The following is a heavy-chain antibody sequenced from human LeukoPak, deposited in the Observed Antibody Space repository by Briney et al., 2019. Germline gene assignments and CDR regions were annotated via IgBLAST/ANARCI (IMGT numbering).Heavy chain of an antibody. V-gene: IGHV1-69*05. CDR1: GGTFGSYA. J-gene: IGHJ4*02. CDR3: ARAALRGNYDSSGYYYGNIDY. D-gene: IGHD3-22*01. Sequence: ASVKVSCKASGGTFGSYAISWVRQAPRQGLEWMGGIIPIFGTANYAQKFQGRVTITTDESMSTAYMELSSLRSEDTAVYYCARAALRGNYDSSGYYYGNIDYWGQGTLVTVSS. CDR2: IIPIFGTA.